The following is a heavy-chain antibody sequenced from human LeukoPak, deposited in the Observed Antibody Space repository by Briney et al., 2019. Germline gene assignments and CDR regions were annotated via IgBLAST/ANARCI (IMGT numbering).Heavy chain of an antibody. J-gene: IGHJ4*02. CDR3: TRDHYSSSWYRDY. V-gene: IGHV3-49*04. CDR2: IRSKAYGGTT. D-gene: IGHD6-13*01. CDR1: GFTFSSYA. Sequence: GGSLRLSCAASGFTFSSYAMSWVRQAPGKGLEWVGFIRSKAYGGTTEYAASVKGRFTISRDDSKSIAYLQMNSLKTEDTAVYYCTRDHYSSSWYRDYWGQGTLVTVSS.